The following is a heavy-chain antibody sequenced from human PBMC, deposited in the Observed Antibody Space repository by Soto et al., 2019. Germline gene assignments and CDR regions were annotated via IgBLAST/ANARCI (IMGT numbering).Heavy chain of an antibody. V-gene: IGHV2-5*02. CDR1: GFSLSTSGVG. Sequence: QITLKESGPTLVKPTQTLTLTCTFSGFSLSTSGVGVGWIRQPPGKALVCLALISWDDDKRYSPSLKSRLTITKDTSKHQGVLTITNMDPVDTATYYCAHRRHTYYDFWSGYSHFDCWGQGTLVTVST. D-gene: IGHD3-3*01. CDR2: ISWDDDK. J-gene: IGHJ4*02. CDR3: AHRRHTYYDFWSGYSHFDC.